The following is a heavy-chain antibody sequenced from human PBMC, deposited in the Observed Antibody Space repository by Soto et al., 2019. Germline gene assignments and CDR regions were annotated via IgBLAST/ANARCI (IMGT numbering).Heavy chain of an antibody. CDR3: AHVFTSLAPFDS. J-gene: IGHJ4*02. Sequence: QITLKESGPTLVKPRQTLTLTCTFSGFSLSTSGVGVGWIRQPPGKALEWLGFIYWDEDKRYSPSLKSRLTITKDTSKSQVVLTMTNMDPVDTATYYCAHVFTSLAPFDSWGQGTLVTVSA. CDR1: GFSLSTSGVG. V-gene: IGHV2-5*02. D-gene: IGHD3-10*02. CDR2: IYWDEDK.